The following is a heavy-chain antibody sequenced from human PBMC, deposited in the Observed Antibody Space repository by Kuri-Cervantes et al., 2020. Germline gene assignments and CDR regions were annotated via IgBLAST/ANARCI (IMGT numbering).Heavy chain of an antibody. CDR1: GGSISSYY. V-gene: IGHV4-59*01. CDR2: IYYSGST. J-gene: IGHJ4*02. Sequence: ESLKISCTVSGGSISSYYWSWIRQPPGKGLEWIGYIYYSGSTNYNPSLKSRVTISVDTSKNQFSLKLSSVTAADTAVYYCARGRINFDYWGQGTLVTVSS. CDR3: ARGRINFDY.